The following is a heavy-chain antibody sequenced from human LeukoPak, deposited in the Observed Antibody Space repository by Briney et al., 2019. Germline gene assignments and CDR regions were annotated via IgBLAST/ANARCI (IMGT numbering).Heavy chain of an antibody. V-gene: IGHV4-34*01. CDR1: GGSFSGYY. CDR2: INNSGST. CDR3: ASLPGEGSSNWFDP. J-gene: IGHJ5*02. D-gene: IGHD3-16*01. Sequence: SETLSLTCAVYGGSFSGYYWSWIRQPPGKGLEWIGEINNSGSTNYNPSLKSRVTISVDTSKNQFSLKLSSVTAADTAVYYCASLPGEGSSNWFDPWGQGTLVTVSS.